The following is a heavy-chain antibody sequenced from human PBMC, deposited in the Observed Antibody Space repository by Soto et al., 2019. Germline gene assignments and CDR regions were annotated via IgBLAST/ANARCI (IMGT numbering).Heavy chain of an antibody. CDR1: GFTFSSYA. CDR2: ISGSGGST. V-gene: IGHV3-23*01. CDR3: AKNDILTGYARIFDY. Sequence: LRLSCAASGFTFSSYAMSWVRQAPGKGLEWVSAISGSGGSTYYADSVKGRFTISRDNSKNTLYLQMNSLRAEDTAVYYCAKNDILTGYARIFDYWGQGTLVTVSS. D-gene: IGHD3-9*01. J-gene: IGHJ4*02.